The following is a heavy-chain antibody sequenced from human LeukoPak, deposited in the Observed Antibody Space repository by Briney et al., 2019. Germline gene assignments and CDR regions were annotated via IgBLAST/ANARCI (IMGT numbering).Heavy chain of an antibody. CDR1: GITFSSYW. J-gene: IGHJ4*02. D-gene: IGHD5-18*01. CDR2: IKQDGSEK. CDR3: ASRPAMADYFDY. Sequence: GGSLRLSCAASGITFSSYWMSWVRQAPGKGLEWVANIKQDGSEKYYVDSVKGRFTISRDNAKNSLYLQMNSLRAEDTAVYYCASRPAMADYFDYWGQGTLVTVSS. V-gene: IGHV3-7*01.